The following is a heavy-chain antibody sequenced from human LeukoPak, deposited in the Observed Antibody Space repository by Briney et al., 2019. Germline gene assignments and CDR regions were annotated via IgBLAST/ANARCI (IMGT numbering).Heavy chain of an antibody. J-gene: IGHJ4*02. CDR1: GGSISSGSYY. D-gene: IGHD3-10*01. CDR3: ARERGGGSRVD. V-gene: IGHV4-39*07. CDR2: INHSGST. Sequence: PSQTLSLTCTVSGGSISSGSYYWSWIRQPPGKGLEWIGEINHSGSTNYNPSLKSRVTISVDTSKNQFSLKLSSVTAADTAVYYCARERGGGSRVDWGQGTLVTVSS.